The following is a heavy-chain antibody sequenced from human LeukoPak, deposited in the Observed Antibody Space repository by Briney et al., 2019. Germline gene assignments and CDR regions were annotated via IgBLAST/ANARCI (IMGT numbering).Heavy chain of an antibody. D-gene: IGHD1-1*01. V-gene: IGHV3-23*01. J-gene: IGHJ6*02. CDR3: AKGGNDWRIYYYYYGMDV. Sequence: GGSLRLSCAASGFSFSNHGMSWVRQAPGKGLEWVSAISGSGGSTYYADSVKGRFTISRDNSKNTLYLQMNSLRAEDTAVYYCAKGGNDWRIYYYYYGMDVWGQGTTVTVSS. CDR2: ISGSGGST. CDR1: GFSFSNHG.